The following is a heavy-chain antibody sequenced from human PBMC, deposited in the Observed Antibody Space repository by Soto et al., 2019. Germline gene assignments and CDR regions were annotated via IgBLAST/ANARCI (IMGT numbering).Heavy chain of an antibody. CDR2: VWYDGGNN. V-gene: IGHV3-33*01. CDR1: GFTFSSYG. J-gene: IGHJ6*02. CDR3: VRAAGYSGNDYVYYYGMDV. Sequence: QVQLVESGGGVVQPGRSLRLSCAASGFTFSSYGMHWVRQAPGKGLEWVARVWYDGGNNYYAASVKGRFTISRDNSKNTLYLQMNSLRDEDTAVYYCVRAAGYSGNDYVYYYGMDVWGQGTTVTVSS. D-gene: IGHD5-12*01.